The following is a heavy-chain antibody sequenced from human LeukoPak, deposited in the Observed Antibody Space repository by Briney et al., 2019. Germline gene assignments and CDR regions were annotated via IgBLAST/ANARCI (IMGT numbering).Heavy chain of an antibody. Sequence: GGSLRLSCAASGFTFSSYGMHWVRQAPGKGLEWVAVISYDGSNKYYADSVKGRFTISRDNSKNTLYLQMNSLRAEDTAVYYCAKAKSLLLDPWGQGTLVSVSS. V-gene: IGHV3-30*18. CDR3: AKAKSLLLDP. CDR2: ISYDGSNK. J-gene: IGHJ5*02. CDR1: GFTFSSYG. D-gene: IGHD3-22*01.